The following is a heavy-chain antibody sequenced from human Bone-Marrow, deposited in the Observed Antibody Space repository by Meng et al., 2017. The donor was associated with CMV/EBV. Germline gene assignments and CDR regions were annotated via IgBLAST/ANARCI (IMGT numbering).Heavy chain of an antibody. D-gene: IGHD3/OR15-3a*01. CDR1: GFTFSSYA. Sequence: GESLKISCAASGFTFSSYAMSWVRQAPGKGLEWVSAVTSSGDRTYYADSVKGRFTISRDNSKDTLYLQMSSLRVEDTAVYYCAKDQGAGLAFDFWGQGTLVTVSS. CDR2: VTSSGDRT. V-gene: IGHV3-23*01. CDR3: AKDQGAGLAFDF. J-gene: IGHJ4*02.